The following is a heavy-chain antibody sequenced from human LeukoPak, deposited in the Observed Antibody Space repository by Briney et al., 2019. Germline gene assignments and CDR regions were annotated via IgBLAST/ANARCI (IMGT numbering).Heavy chain of an antibody. D-gene: IGHD3-3*01. CDR1: GFTFSSYS. J-gene: IGHJ6*02. CDR3: ARDRLRFLEWLSTPGTPDV. CDR2: ISGSSSTI. V-gene: IGHV3-48*01. Sequence: GGSLRLSCAASGFTFSSYSMNWVRQAPGKGLEWVSYISGSSSTIYYADSVKGRFTIPRDNAKNSLYLQMNSLRAEDTAVYYCARDRLRFLEWLSTPGTPDVWGQGTTVTVSS.